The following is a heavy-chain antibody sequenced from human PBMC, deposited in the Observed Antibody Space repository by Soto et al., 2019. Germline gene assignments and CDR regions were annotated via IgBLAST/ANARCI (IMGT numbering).Heavy chain of an antibody. V-gene: IGHV3-30*18. CDR2: ISYDGSNK. CDR1: GFTFSSYG. Sequence: GGSLRLSCAASGFTFSSYGMHWVRQAPGKGPEWVAVISYDGSNKYYADSVKGRFTISRDNSKNTLYLQMNSLRAEDTAVYYCAKIGIITNPFDYWGQGTLVTVSS. D-gene: IGHD3-22*01. CDR3: AKIGIITNPFDY. J-gene: IGHJ4*02.